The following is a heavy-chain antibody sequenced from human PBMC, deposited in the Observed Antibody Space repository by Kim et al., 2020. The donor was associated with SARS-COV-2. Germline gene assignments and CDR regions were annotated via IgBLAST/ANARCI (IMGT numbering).Heavy chain of an antibody. V-gene: IGHV4-34*01. J-gene: IGHJ4*02. CDR3: DGRSESYDY. D-gene: IGHD1-26*01. CDR2: INHSGST. CDR1: GGSFSGYY. Sequence: SETLSLTCAVYGGSFSGYYWSWIRQPPGKGLEWIGEINHSGSTNYNPSLKSRVTISVDTSKNQSSLKLSSVTAADTAVYYCDGRSESYDYWGQGTLVTVSS.